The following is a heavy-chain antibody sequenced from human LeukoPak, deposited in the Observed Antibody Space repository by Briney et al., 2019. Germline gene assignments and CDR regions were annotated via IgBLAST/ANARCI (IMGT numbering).Heavy chain of an antibody. CDR3: ARDRGRMRLLLGGAFDI. Sequence: SETLSLTCTVSGGSISRGDYYWSWIRQHPGKGLEWIGYIYYSGSTFYNPSLKSRVTISVDTSKNQFSLRLSSVTAADTAVYYCARDRGRMRLLLGGAFDIWGQGTTVTVSS. CDR2: IYYSGST. J-gene: IGHJ3*02. D-gene: IGHD3-22*01. V-gene: IGHV4-31*03. CDR1: GGSISRGDYY.